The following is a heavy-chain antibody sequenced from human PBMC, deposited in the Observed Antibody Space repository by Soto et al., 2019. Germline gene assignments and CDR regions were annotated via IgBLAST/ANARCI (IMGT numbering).Heavy chain of an antibody. CDR1: GGSISSSSYY. Sequence: QLQLEESGPGLVKPSETLSLTCTVSGGSISSSSYYWGWIRQSPGKGLKWIGSFYYSGSTYYSPSLKSRVTISGDTSKKQISLRLSSVTAADTDVYYCARISVASRYMDVWGKGSTVTVSS. D-gene: IGHD5-12*01. CDR3: ARISVASRYMDV. V-gene: IGHV4-39*01. J-gene: IGHJ6*03. CDR2: FYYSGST.